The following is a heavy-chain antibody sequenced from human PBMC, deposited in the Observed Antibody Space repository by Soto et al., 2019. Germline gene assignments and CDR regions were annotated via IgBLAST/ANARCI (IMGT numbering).Heavy chain of an antibody. CDR3: AKPGLTVAGTRYFDR. J-gene: IGHJ4*02. Sequence: EVQLLESGGGLVQPGGSLRLSCAASGFTFNTYAMSWVRQAPGKGLEWVSAIGSDGTAIQYADSVKGRFTIFKDNSKDTLYLQMNSLRAEDTAVYYCAKPGLTVAGTRYFDRWGQGTLVTVSS. V-gene: IGHV3-23*05. CDR2: IGSDGTAI. CDR1: GFTFNTYA. D-gene: IGHD6-19*01.